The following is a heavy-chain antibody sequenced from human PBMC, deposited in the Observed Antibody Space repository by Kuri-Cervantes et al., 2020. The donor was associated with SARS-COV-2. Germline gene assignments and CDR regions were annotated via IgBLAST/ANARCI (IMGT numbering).Heavy chain of an antibody. J-gene: IGHJ4*02. V-gene: IGHV4-39*01. CDR3: ARGLRGLTHDY. Sequence: SSYGMHWVRQPPGKGLEWIGSIYYSGSTYYNPSLKSRVTISVDTSKNQFSLKLSSVTAADTAVYYCARGLRGLTHDYWGQGTLVTVSS. CDR2: IYYSGST. CDR1: SSYG. D-gene: IGHD4/OR15-4a*01.